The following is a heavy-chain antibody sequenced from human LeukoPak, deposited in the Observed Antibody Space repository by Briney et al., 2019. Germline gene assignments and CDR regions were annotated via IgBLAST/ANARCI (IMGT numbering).Heavy chain of an antibody. J-gene: IGHJ6*02. CDR2: ISYDGSNK. D-gene: IGHD6-6*01. CDR1: GFTFSSYA. CDR3: AKDLAGRHYGMDV. V-gene: IGHV3-30*01. Sequence: GGSLRLSCAASGFTFSSYAMHWVRQAPGKGLEWVAVISYDGSNKYYADSVKGRFTISRDNSKNTLYLQMNSLRAEDTAVYYCAKDLAGRHYGMDVWGQGTTVTVSS.